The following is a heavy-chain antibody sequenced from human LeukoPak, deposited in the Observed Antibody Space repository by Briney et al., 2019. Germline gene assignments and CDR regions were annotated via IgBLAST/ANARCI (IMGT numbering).Heavy chain of an antibody. CDR1: GGSISSYY. CDR3: ARLQWLVDWYFDL. V-gene: IGHV4-59*08. Sequence: SETLSLTRTVSGGSISSYYWSCIRHPPAKGQEWIGYIYYSGSTNYNPSLKSRVTISVDTSKNQFSLKLSSVTAADTAVYYCARLQWLVDWYFDLWGRGTLVTVSS. D-gene: IGHD6-19*01. CDR2: IYYSGST. J-gene: IGHJ2*01.